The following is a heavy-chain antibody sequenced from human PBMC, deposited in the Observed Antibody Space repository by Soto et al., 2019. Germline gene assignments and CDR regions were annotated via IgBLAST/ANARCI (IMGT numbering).Heavy chain of an antibody. CDR3: AIYYFWSGRRAFEI. D-gene: IGHD3-3*01. CDR2: INPNSGGT. Sequence: ASVQVSCKASGYTFTGYYMHWVRQAPGQGLEWMGWINPNSGGTNYAQKFQGRVTMTRDTSISTAYMELSRLRSDDTAVYYCAIYYFWSGRRAFEIWGQGKMVTVSS. CDR1: GYTFTGYY. J-gene: IGHJ3*02. V-gene: IGHV1-2*02.